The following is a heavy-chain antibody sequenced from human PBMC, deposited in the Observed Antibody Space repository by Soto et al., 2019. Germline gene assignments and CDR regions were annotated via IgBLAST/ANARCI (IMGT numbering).Heavy chain of an antibody. J-gene: IGHJ6*02. Sequence: QVQLVQSGAEVKKPGSSVKVSCKASGGTFSSYAISWVRQAPGQGLEWMGGIIPIFGTANYAQKFQGRVTITAEESTSTAYMELSSLRSEDTAVYYCASPITIFGVVPYYGMDVWGQGTTVTVSS. CDR1: GGTFSSYA. CDR3: ASPITIFGVVPYYGMDV. CDR2: IIPIFGTA. D-gene: IGHD3-3*01. V-gene: IGHV1-69*12.